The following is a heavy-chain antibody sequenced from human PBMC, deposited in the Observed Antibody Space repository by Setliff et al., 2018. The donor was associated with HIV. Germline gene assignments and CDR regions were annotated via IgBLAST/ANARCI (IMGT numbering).Heavy chain of an antibody. CDR2: IFPNDEK. Sequence: VSGPTLVNPTETLTLTCTVSGFSLSNTRMGVSWIRQPPGKALEWLAHIFPNDEKSYSASLKSRVTISEDTSKSQVVLTMTNMDPLDTATYFCARYNFRRGYWDYFDYWGQGTQVTVS. V-gene: IGHV2-26*01. CDR1: GFSLSNTRMG. J-gene: IGHJ4*02. CDR3: ARYNFRRGYWDYFDY. D-gene: IGHD3-3*01.